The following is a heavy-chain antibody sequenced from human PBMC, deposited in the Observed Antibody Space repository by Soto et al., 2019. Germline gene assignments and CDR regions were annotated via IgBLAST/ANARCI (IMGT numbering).Heavy chain of an antibody. J-gene: IGHJ6*02. CDR2: ISSSSSYI. CDR3: ASEQPGPRYDFWSGSNGMDV. CDR1: GFTFSSYS. Sequence: PGGSLRLSCAASGFTFSSYSMNWVRQAPGKGLEWVSSISSSSSYIYYADSVKGRFTISRDNAKNSLYLQMNSLRAEDTAVYYCASEQPGPRYDFWSGSNGMDVWGQGTTVTVSS. V-gene: IGHV3-21*01. D-gene: IGHD3-3*01.